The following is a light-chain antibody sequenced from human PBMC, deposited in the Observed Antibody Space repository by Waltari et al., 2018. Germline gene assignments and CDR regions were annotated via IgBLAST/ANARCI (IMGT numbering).Light chain of an antibody. CDR3: QQGYSIPPYT. V-gene: IGKV1-39*01. CDR2: AAS. Sequence: DIQMTQSPSSLSASVGDRVTIPCRASQDIREILNWYQQKPGEAPRLLVYAASHLETGVPLRFSGSGSGTDFTLTITNLQPEDFATYYCQQGYSIPPYTFGQGTKLEVK. CDR1: QDIREI. J-gene: IGKJ2*01.